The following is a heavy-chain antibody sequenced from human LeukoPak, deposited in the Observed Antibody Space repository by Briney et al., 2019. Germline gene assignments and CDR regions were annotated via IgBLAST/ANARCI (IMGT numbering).Heavy chain of an antibody. V-gene: IGHV1-18*01. CDR3: ARDTYYYDSSGYYDADDY. Sequence: ASVKVSCKASGYTFTSYGISWVRQAPGQGLEWMGWISAYNGNTNYAQKLQGRVTMTTDTSTSTAYMELRSLRSDDTAVYYCARDTYYYDSSGYYDADDYWGQGTLVTVSS. CDR2: ISAYNGNT. J-gene: IGHJ4*02. CDR1: GYTFTSYG. D-gene: IGHD3-22*01.